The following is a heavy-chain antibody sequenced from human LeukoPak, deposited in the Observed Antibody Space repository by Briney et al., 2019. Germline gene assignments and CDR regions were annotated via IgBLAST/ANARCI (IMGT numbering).Heavy chain of an antibody. CDR2: INGDGSGT. J-gene: IGHJ3*02. CDR1: EFTFRGHW. V-gene: IGHV3-74*01. D-gene: IGHD5/OR15-5a*01. Sequence: SGGSLTLSCAASEFTFRGHWMHWVRHAPGKGLVWVPRINGDGSGTDYADSVKGRFTISRDDAKNTLYLRMNSLRAEDTAVYYCVRDTDSVKGAFDMWGQGTMVTVSS. CDR3: VRDTDSVKGAFDM.